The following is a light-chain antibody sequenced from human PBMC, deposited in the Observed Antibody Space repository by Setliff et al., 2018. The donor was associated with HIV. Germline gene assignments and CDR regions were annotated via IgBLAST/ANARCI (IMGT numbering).Light chain of an antibody. CDR3: SSYTSSSIVV. CDR2: DVS. CDR1: SSDVGGYNY. J-gene: IGLJ2*01. V-gene: IGLV2-14*01. Sequence: QSVLTQPASVSGSTGQSITISCTGTSSDVGGYNYVSWYQQHPGKAPKLMIYDVSKRPSGVSNRFSGSKSGNTASLTISGLQAEDEADYYCSSYTSSSIVVFGGGTKVTVL.